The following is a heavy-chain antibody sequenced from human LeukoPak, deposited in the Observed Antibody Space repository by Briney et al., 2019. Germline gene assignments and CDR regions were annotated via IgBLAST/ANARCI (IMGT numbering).Heavy chain of an antibody. CDR1: GYTFTGYY. CDR2: INPNSGGT. CDR3: ARDNPSSWYFDY. J-gene: IGHJ4*02. D-gene: IGHD6-13*01. V-gene: IGHV1-2*02. Sequence: GASVKVSCKASGYTFTGYYMHWVRQAPGQGLEWMGWINPNSGGTNYAQKFQGRVTMTRDTSISTAYMELSSLRSEDTAVYYCARDNPSSWYFDYWGQGTLVTVSS.